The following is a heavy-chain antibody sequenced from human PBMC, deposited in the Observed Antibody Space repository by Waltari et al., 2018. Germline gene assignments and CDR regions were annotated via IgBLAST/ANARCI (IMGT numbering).Heavy chain of an antibody. V-gene: IGHV3-49*04. CDR1: GFTFGDYA. Sequence: EVQLVESGGGLVQPGRSLRLSCTASGFTFGDYAMSWVRQAPGKGLEWVGFIRSKSYGGTTEYAASVKGRFTISRDDSKSIAYLQMNSLKTEDTAVYYCTRDPGYYYDSSGAYYYYMDVWGKGTTVTVSS. D-gene: IGHD3-22*01. CDR2: IRSKSYGGTT. CDR3: TRDPGYYYDSSGAYYYYMDV. J-gene: IGHJ6*03.